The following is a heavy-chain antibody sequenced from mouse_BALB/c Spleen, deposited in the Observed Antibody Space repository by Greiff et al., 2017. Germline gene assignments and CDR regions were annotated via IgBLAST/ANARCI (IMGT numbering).Heavy chain of an antibody. CDR1: GYSITSDYA. CDR2: ISYSGST. V-gene: IGHV3-2*02. J-gene: IGHJ1*01. D-gene: IGHD1-1*01. Sequence: EVKVEESGPGLVKPSQSLSLTCTVTGYSITSDYAWNWIRQFPGNKLEWMGYISYSGSTSYNPSLKSRISITRDTSKNQFFLQLNSVTTEDTATYYCARRDYGSSYWYFDVWGAGTTVTVSS. CDR3: ARRDYGSSYWYFDV.